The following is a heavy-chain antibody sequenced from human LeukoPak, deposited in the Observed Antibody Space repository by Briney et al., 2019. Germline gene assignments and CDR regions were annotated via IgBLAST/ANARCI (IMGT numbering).Heavy chain of an antibody. CDR1: GGTFSSYA. D-gene: IGHD5-24*01. CDR3: ASLEGLDY. V-gene: IGHV1-69*04. Sequence: SVKVSCKASGGTFSSYAISWVRQAPGQGLEWMGRIIPILGIANYAQKFQGRVTTTADKSTSTAYMELSSLRSEDTAVYYCASLEGLDYWGQGTLVTVSS. J-gene: IGHJ4*02. CDR2: IIPILGIA.